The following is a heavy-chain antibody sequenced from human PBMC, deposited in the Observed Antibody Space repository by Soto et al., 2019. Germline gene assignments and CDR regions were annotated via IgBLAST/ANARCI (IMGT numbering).Heavy chain of an antibody. D-gene: IGHD3-10*01. V-gene: IGHV4-59*01. CDR2: IYGSGNT. CDR1: GGSISSYY. J-gene: IGHJ3*02. Sequence: QVQLQESGPGLVKPSETLSLTCAFSGGSISSYYWSCIRQPPGKGLEWTGYIYGSGNTNYNPSLNSRVIISIDTPQNQLSLKLTSVTAADTAVYYCARPHGGPYAFDIWGRGTMVTVSS. CDR3: ARPHGGPYAFDI.